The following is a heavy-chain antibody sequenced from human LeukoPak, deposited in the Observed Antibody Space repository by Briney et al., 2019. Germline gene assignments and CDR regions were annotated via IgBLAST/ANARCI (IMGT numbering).Heavy chain of an antibody. CDR3: ARHRGSGSSSIPFDY. CDR1: GASIITGSPY. J-gene: IGHJ4*02. V-gene: IGHV4-39*01. CDR2: VYYSGSI. Sequence: SETLSLTCAVSGASIITGSPYWGWIRQSPGKGPEWIGTVYYSGSIYYNPSLKRRVTLSVDTSKNQFSLRLTSVSASDTAVYYCARHRGSGSSSIPFDYWGQGTLVTVSS. D-gene: IGHD3-10*01.